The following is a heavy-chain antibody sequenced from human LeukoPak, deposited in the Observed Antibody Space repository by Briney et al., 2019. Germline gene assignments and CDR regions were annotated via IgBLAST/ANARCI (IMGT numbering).Heavy chain of an antibody. CDR1: GYSISSGYY. J-gene: IGHJ4*02. Sequence: PSETLSLTCAVSGYSISSGYYWGWIRQPPGKGLEWIGSIYHSGSTYYNPSLKSRVTISVDTSKNQFSLKLSSVTAADTAVYYCARGGVYCSSTSCYTGNFDYWGQGTLVTVSS. CDR3: ARGGVYCSSTSCYTGNFDY. D-gene: IGHD2-2*02. V-gene: IGHV4-38-2*01. CDR2: IYHSGST.